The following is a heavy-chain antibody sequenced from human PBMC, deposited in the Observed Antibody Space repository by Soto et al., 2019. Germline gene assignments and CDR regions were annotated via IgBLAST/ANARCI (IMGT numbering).Heavy chain of an antibody. J-gene: IGHJ6*02. CDR2: ISYDGSNK. CDR3: AKEIALAGMGPFYYYYGMDV. V-gene: IGHV3-30*18. D-gene: IGHD6-19*01. CDR1: GFTFSSYG. Sequence: PGGSLRLSCAASGFTFSSYGMHWVRQAPGKGLEWVAVISYDGSNKYYADSVKGRFTISRDNSKNTLYLQMNSLRAEDTAVYYCAKEIALAGMGPFYYYYGMDVWGQGTTVTVS.